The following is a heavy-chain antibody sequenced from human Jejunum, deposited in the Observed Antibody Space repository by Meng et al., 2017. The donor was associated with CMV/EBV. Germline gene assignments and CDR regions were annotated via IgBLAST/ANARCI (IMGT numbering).Heavy chain of an antibody. CDR1: GGSLIGTNW. V-gene: IGHV4-4*01. J-gene: IGHJ4*02. CDR3: GDPPADY. CDR2: IFHSGAT. Sequence: TLSLTCVVSGGSLIGTNWRNWVRQSPGGGLEWIGEIFHSGATNYNPSLKSRVTISIDNSKNQFSLKLTSVTAADTAVYFCGDPPADYWGQGVLVTVSS.